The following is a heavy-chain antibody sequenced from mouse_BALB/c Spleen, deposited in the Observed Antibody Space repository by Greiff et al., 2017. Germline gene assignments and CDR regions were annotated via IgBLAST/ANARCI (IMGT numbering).Heavy chain of an antibody. D-gene: IGHD2-2*01. Sequence: VQRVESGPELVKPGASVKVSCKATGYTFSSYWIEWVKQRPGHGLEWIGEILPGSGSTNYNEKFKGKATFTADTSSNTAYMQLSSLTSEDSAVYYCARSPHGSRRFDYWGQGTTLTVSS. CDR2: ILPGSGST. V-gene: IGHV1-9*01. J-gene: IGHJ2*01. CDR1: GYTFSSYW. CDR3: ARSPHGSRRFDY.